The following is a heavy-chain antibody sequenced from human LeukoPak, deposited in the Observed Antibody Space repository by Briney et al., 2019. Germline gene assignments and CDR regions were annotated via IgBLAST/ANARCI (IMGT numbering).Heavy chain of an antibody. CDR2: ISHDGSDK. D-gene: IGHD4-17*01. Sequence: GGSLRLSCAASGFTLKIYPMHWVRQTPGKGLEWLSVISHDGSDKNNADSVKGRFIISRDNSKNTVFLQLNSLRPEDTAMYYCAREGVQTTVDAFDIWGLGTMVIVSS. V-gene: IGHV3-30*04. J-gene: IGHJ3*02. CDR3: AREGVQTTVDAFDI. CDR1: GFTLKIYP.